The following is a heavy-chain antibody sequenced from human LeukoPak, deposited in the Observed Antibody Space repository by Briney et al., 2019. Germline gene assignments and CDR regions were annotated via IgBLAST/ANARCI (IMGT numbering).Heavy chain of an antibody. CDR1: GGSIGSSSYY. Sequence: SETLSLTCTVSGGSIGSSSYYWGWMRQPPGKGLEWIGTVYYFGSTFYSPSLKSRVTISVDTSKNQFSLRLSSVTAADTAVYYCARERSSQGYFDFWGQGTLVTVSS. J-gene: IGHJ4*02. V-gene: IGHV4-39*07. CDR2: VYYFGST. CDR3: ARERSSQGYFDF. D-gene: IGHD6-6*01.